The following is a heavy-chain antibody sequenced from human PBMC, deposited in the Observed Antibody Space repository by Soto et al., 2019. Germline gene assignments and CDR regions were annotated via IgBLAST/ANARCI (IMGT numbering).Heavy chain of an antibody. CDR1: GGTFSSYA. D-gene: IGHD2-15*01. V-gene: IGHV1-69*06. CDR2: IIPIFGTA. CDR3: AREDMDGTRPLY. J-gene: IGHJ4*02. Sequence: QVQLVQSGAEVKKPGSSVKVSCKASGGTFSSYAISWVRQAPGQGLEWMGGIIPIFGTANYAQKFQGRVTIIADKSTSIAYMGLSSVRFEDTAVYYCAREDMDGTRPLYWGQGTLVTVSS.